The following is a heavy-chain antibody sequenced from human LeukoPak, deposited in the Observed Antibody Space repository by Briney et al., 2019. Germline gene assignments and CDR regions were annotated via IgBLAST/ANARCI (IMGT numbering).Heavy chain of an antibody. CDR2: ISSSSSYI. Sequence: GGSLRLSCAASGFTFSSYEMNWVRQAPGKGLEWVSSISSSSSYIYYADSVKGRFTISRDNARNSLFLQMNSLRAEDTAAYYCARDILGSQTPFDYWGQGTLVTVSS. V-gene: IGHV3-21*01. CDR3: ARDILGSQTPFDY. CDR1: GFTFSSYE. J-gene: IGHJ4*02. D-gene: IGHD1-26*01.